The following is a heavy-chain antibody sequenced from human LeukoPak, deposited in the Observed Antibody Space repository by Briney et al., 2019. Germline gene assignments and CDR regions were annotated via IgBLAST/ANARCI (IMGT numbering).Heavy chain of an antibody. CDR2: INPNSGGT. V-gene: IGHV1-2*06. CDR1: GYTFTGYY. J-gene: IGHJ4*02. Sequence: GASVKVSCKASGYTFTGYYMHWVRQAPGQGLEWMGRINPNSGGTNYAQKFQGRVTMTRDTSIRTAYMELSRLRSDDTAVYYCARDLRYDSSGYPYWGQGTLVTVSS. CDR3: ARDLRYDSSGYPY. D-gene: IGHD3-22*01.